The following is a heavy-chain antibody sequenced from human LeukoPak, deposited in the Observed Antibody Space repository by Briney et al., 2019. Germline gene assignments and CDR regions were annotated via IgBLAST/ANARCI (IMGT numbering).Heavy chain of an antibody. CDR1: GYTFTGYY. Sequence: WASVTVSCKASGYTFTGYYMHLVRQAPGPGLEWMGWINPNRCGTNYAQKFKGSVTMTRDTSISTAYMELSRLRSDDTAVYYCARDGDYYILTGYTLTYYFDYWGQGTLVTVSS. J-gene: IGHJ4*02. CDR2: INPNRCGT. V-gene: IGHV1-2*02. D-gene: IGHD3-9*01. CDR3: ARDGDYYILTGYTLTYYFDY.